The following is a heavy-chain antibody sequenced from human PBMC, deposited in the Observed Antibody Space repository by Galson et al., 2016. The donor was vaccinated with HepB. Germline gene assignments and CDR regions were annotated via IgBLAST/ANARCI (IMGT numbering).Heavy chain of an antibody. Sequence: QSGAEVKKPGESLKISCKGSGYRFTSYWIGWVRPMPGKGLEWMGIIFPGDSETSYSPALQGQVTFSADKSISTAYLQWTSLKASDTAMYYCAHSRYYVSGSLDYWGQGTLVTVSS. V-gene: IGHV5-51*01. D-gene: IGHD3-10*01. CDR1: GYRFTSYW. J-gene: IGHJ4*02. CDR3: AHSRYYVSGSLDY. CDR2: IFPGDSET.